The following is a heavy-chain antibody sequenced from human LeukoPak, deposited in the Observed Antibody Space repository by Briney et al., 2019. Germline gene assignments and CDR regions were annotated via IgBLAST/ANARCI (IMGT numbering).Heavy chain of an antibody. CDR3: TGNGNSMVRGVITSGLGMDV. J-gene: IGHJ6*02. Sequence: PGGSLRLSCTASGFTFGDYAMSWFRQAPGKGLEWVGFIRSKVYGGTTEYAASVKGRFTISRDDSKSIAYLQMNSLKTEDTAVYYCTGNGNSMVRGVITSGLGMDVWGQGTTVTVSS. CDR2: IRSKVYGGTT. V-gene: IGHV3-49*03. D-gene: IGHD3-10*01. CDR1: GFTFGDYA.